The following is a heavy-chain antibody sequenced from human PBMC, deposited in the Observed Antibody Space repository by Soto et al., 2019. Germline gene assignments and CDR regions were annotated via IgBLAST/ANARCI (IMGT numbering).Heavy chain of an antibody. CDR1: GYRCTNYW. J-gene: IGHJ6*02. CDR2: IYPGDSDT. Sequence: SRKVSGYRCTNYWSGSVLQMQEKGLEWMGIIYPGDSDTRYRPSFQGQVTISADKSISTAYLQWSRLKVSDTAMYYCARAITSLRNNDLNYSYYGLDIWGQGTTLTVSS. V-gene: IGHV5-51*01. CDR3: ARAITSLRNNDLNYSYYGLDI. D-gene: IGHD3-16*01.